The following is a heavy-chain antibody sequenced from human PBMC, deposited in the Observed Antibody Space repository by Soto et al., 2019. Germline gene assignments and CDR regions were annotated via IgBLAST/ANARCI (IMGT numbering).Heavy chain of an antibody. D-gene: IGHD5-18*01. J-gene: IGHJ5*02. CDR3: ARDRTSAGGFSRRWIDP. V-gene: IGHV4-4*02. CDR2: IYHSGST. Sequence: QVQLQESGPGLVKSSGTLSLTCGVSGGSITSHNWWTWVRQPPGLGLEWIGEIYHSGSTNYNPSLKSRFKISVDKSTNQFSLRLTSVTAADTAIYFCARDRTSAGGFSRRWIDPWGRGTLVTVS. CDR1: GGSITSHNW.